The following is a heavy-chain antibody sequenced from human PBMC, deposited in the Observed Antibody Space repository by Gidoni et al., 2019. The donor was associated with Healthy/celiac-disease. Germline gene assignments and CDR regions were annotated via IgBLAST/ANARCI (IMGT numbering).Heavy chain of an antibody. J-gene: IGHJ4*02. CDR2: IKQDGGEK. D-gene: IGHD2-8*01. Sequence: EVQLVESGGGLVQHGGSLRLSCAAAGVTFISTGMRWVRQAPGKGLEWVANIKQDGGEKYYVDSVKGRFTISRDNAKNSLYLQMNSLRAEDTAVYYCARDGEDIVLMVYAYYFDYWGQGTLVTVSS. V-gene: IGHV3-7*01. CDR1: GVTFISTG. CDR3: ARDGEDIVLMVYAYYFDY.